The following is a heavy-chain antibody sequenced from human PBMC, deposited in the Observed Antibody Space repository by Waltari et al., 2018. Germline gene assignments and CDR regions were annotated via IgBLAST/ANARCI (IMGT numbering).Heavy chain of an antibody. J-gene: IGHJ4*02. D-gene: IGHD6-13*01. CDR1: GYSFTSYW. Sequence: EVQLVQSGAEVKKPGESLKISCKGSGYSFTSYWIGWVRQMPGKGLEWMGISYPGDSETRYGPSFQVQVTIAADRSISTAYLQWSRRKASDTAMYYCARLYGFSSSWYHLDYWGQGTLVTVSS. V-gene: IGHV5-51*03. CDR3: ARLYGFSSSWYHLDY. CDR2: SYPGDSET.